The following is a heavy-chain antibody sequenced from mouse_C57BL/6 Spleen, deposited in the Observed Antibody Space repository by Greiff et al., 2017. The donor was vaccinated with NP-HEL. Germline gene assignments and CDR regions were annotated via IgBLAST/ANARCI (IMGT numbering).Heavy chain of an antibody. J-gene: IGHJ1*03. Sequence: QVQLQQSGAELVKPGASVKISCKASGYAFSSYWMNWVKQRPGKGLEWIGQIYPGDGDTNYNGKFKGKATLTADKSSSTAYMQLSSLTSEDSAVYFCARSFNYYGSSRNWYFDVWGTGTTVTVSS. CDR3: ARSFNYYGSSRNWYFDV. CDR2: IYPGDGDT. CDR1: GYAFSSYW. V-gene: IGHV1-80*01. D-gene: IGHD1-1*01.